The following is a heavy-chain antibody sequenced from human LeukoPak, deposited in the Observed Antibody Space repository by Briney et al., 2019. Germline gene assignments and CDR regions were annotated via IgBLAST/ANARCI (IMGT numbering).Heavy chain of an antibody. CDR1: GYTFTGYY. Sequence: ASVKVSCKASGYTFTGYYMHWVRQAPGQGLEWMGWINPNSGGTNYAQKFQGRVTMTRDTSISTAYMELSRLRSDDTAVYYCARDPGYYDSSGYYLNWFDPWGQGTLVTVSS. V-gene: IGHV1-2*02. CDR3: ARDPGYYDSSGYYLNWFDP. CDR2: INPNSGGT. J-gene: IGHJ5*02. D-gene: IGHD3-22*01.